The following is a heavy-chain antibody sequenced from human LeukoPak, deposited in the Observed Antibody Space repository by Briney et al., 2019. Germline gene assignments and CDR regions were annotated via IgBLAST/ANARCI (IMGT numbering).Heavy chain of an antibody. CDR3: ARSVVRGVLDAFDI. Sequence: PSETLSLTCTVSGGSISSYYWSWIRQPAGKGLEWLGRIYTSGSTNYNPSLKSRVTMSVDTSKNQFSLKLSSVTAADTAVYYCARSVVRGVLDAFDIWGQGTMVTVSS. J-gene: IGHJ3*02. CDR1: GGSISSYY. D-gene: IGHD3-10*01. CDR2: IYTSGST. V-gene: IGHV4-4*07.